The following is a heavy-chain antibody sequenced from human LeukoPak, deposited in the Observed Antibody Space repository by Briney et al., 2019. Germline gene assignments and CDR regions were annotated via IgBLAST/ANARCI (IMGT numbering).Heavy chain of an antibody. D-gene: IGHD5-12*01. J-gene: IGHJ4*02. CDR2: IYYSGSS. V-gene: IGHV4-39*01. Sequence: SETLSLTCTVSGGSISSNSYYWGWLRPPQGKGLVWTRSIYYSGSSYYNPSLKSRVTISVDTSKNQFSLKLSSVTAADTAVYYCARVSRGGYDYGCYFDYWGQGTLVTVSS. CDR3: ARVSRGGYDYGCYFDY. CDR1: GGSISSNSYY.